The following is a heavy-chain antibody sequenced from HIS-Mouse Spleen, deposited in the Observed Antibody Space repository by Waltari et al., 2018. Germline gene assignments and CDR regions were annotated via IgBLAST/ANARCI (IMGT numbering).Heavy chain of an antibody. CDR3: AKGNWAFDY. V-gene: IGHV3-23*01. CDR1: GFPFSSFA. J-gene: IGHJ4*02. CDR2: ISGSGGST. D-gene: IGHD7-27*01. Sequence: EVQLLESGGGLVQPGGSLRLACSASGFPFSSFAMSWVRQAPGKGLGWVSAISGSGGSTYYADSVKGRFTISRDNSKNTLYLQMNSLRAEDTAVYYCAKGNWAFDYWGQGTLVTVSS.